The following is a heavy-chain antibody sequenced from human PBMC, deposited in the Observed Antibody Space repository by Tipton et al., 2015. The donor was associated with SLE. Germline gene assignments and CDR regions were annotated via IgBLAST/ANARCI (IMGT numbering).Heavy chain of an antibody. CDR3: ARRRYSYGNWFDP. J-gene: IGHJ5*02. D-gene: IGHD5-18*01. Sequence: TLSLTCTVSGGSISSYYWSWIRQPPGKGLEWIGYIYYSGSTNYNPSLKSRVTISVDTSKNQFSLKLSSVTAADTAVYYCARRRYSYGNWFDPWGQGTLVTVSS. CDR1: GGSISSYY. CDR2: IYYSGST. V-gene: IGHV4-59*12.